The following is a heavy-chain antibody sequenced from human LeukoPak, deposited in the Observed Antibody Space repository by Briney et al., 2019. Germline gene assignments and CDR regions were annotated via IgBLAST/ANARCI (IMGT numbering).Heavy chain of an antibody. D-gene: IGHD2-15*01. CDR3: ARGVVVVGATPYYYYGMDV. V-gene: IGHV4-34*01. J-gene: IGHJ6*02. Sequence: SETLSLTSAVYGGSFSVYYWSWIRHPPGKGREWIGEINHIGSTNYNPSLRIRFTISVDTSKNQFSLKLSSVTAADTAVYYCARGVVVVGATPYYYYGMDVWGQGTTVTVSS. CDR2: INHIGST. CDR1: GGSFSVYY.